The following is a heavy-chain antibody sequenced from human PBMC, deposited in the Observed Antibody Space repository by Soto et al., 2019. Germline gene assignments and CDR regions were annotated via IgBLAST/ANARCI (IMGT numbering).Heavy chain of an antibody. CDR2: ISAYNGNT. Sequence: ASVKVSCKASGYTFTSYGISWVRQAPGQGLEWMGWISAYNGNTNYAQKLQGRVTMTTDTSTSTAYMELRSLRSDDTAVYYCARDQLGYSSSSTFDYWGQGTLVTVSS. CDR1: GYTFTSYG. V-gene: IGHV1-18*01. D-gene: IGHD6-6*01. J-gene: IGHJ4*02. CDR3: ARDQLGYSSSSTFDY.